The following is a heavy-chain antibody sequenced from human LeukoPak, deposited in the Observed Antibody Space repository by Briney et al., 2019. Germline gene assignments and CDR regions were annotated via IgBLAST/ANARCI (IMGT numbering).Heavy chain of an antibody. CDR3: ARDGFSVARSGYEEGGY. CDR1: GFTFSSYW. Sequence: PGGSLRLSCAASGFTFSSYWMSWVRQAPGKGLEWVANIKQDGSEKYYVDSVKGRFTISRDNAKNSLYLQMNSLRAEDTAVYYCARDGFSVARSGYEEGGYWGQGTLVTVSS. D-gene: IGHD5-12*01. V-gene: IGHV3-7*01. J-gene: IGHJ4*02. CDR2: IKQDGSEK.